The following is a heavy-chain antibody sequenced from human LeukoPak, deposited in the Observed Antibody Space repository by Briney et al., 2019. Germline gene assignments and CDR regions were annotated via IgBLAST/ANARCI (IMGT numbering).Heavy chain of an antibody. Sequence: ASVKVSCKASGYIFSNYGITWVRQAPGQGLEWMGWISGYNGDTKSPQKFQGRVTMTTDTSTNTAYMELKSLRSDDTAIYYCARGSVSSNWFDPWGQGTLVTVSS. CDR3: ARGSVSSNWFDP. J-gene: IGHJ5*02. CDR2: ISGYNGDT. V-gene: IGHV1-18*01. D-gene: IGHD3-10*01. CDR1: GYIFSNYG.